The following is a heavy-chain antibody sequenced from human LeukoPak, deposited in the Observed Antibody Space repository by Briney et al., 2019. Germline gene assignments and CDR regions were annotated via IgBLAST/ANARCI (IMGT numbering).Heavy chain of an antibody. CDR2: IYYSGST. CDR1: GGSISSGGYY. CDR3: ARDYDSSGYLDY. Sequence: SQTLSPTCTVSGGSISSGGYYWSWIRQHPGKGLEWIGYIYYSGSTYYNPSLKSRVTISVDTSKNQFSLKLSSVTAADTAVYYCARDYDSSGYLDYWGQGTLVTVSS. J-gene: IGHJ4*02. V-gene: IGHV4-31*03. D-gene: IGHD3-22*01.